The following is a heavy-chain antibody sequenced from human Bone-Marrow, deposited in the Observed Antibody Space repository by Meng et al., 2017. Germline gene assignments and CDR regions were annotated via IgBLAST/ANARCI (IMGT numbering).Heavy chain of an antibody. Sequence: GESLKISCAASGFTFSSYEMNWVRQAPGKGLEWVSYISSSGSTIYYADSVKGRVTISRDNAKNSLYMQMNSLRAEDTAVYYCARDHSGYDFWSGYSLSYYYYGMDVWGQGTTVTVSS. CDR2: ISSSGSTI. CDR1: GFTFSSYE. CDR3: ARDHSGYDFWSGYSLSYYYYGMDV. V-gene: IGHV3-48*03. J-gene: IGHJ6*02. D-gene: IGHD3-3*01.